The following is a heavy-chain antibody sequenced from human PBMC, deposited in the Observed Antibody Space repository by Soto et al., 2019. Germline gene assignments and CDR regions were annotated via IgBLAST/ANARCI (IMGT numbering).Heavy chain of an antibody. V-gene: IGHV1-2*04. D-gene: IGHD3-16*02. CDR3: ARGDNLSLYPQLDY. Sequence: QVQLVQSGAEVKKPGASVKVSCKASGYTFTGYYMHWVRQAPGLGFECMGWINVNSGGIKYAQKFQGWVTITRDTSSSTAYMELTRLRSDDTAVYYCARGDNLSLYPQLDYSGQGTLVTVSS. J-gene: IGHJ4*02. CDR1: GYTFTGYY. CDR2: INVNSGGI.